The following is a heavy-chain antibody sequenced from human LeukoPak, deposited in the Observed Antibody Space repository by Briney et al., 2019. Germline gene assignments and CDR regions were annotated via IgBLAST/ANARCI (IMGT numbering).Heavy chain of an antibody. Sequence: GGSLRLSCAASGFTFSSYAMSWVRQAPGKGLEWVSAISGSGGSTYYADSVKGRFTISRDNSKNTLYLQMNSLRAEDTAVYYCARDRSPQLWLLGGFDYWGQGTLVTVSS. V-gene: IGHV3-23*01. CDR2: ISGSGGST. CDR1: GFTFSSYA. CDR3: ARDRSPQLWLLGGFDY. J-gene: IGHJ4*02. D-gene: IGHD5-18*01.